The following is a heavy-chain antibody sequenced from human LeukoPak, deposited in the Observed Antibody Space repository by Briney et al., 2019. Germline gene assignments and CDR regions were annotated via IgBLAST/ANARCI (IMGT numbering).Heavy chain of an antibody. CDR1: GFTFSSYS. J-gene: IGHJ4*02. CDR3: ARDAYYYDSSGYFYYFDY. V-gene: IGHV3-21*01. Sequence: GGSLRLSCAASGFTFSSYSMNWVRQAPGKGLEWVSSISSSSSYIYYADSVKGRFTISRDSAKNSLYLQMNSLRAEDTAVYYCARDAYYYDSSGYFYYFDYWGQGTLVTVSS. CDR2: ISSSSSYI. D-gene: IGHD3-22*01.